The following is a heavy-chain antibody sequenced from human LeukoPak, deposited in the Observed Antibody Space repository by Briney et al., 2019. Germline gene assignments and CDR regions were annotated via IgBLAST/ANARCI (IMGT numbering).Heavy chain of an antibody. J-gene: IGHJ4*02. D-gene: IGHD6-13*01. CDR1: GGSISSYY. V-gene: IGHV4-59*01. CDR3: ARGTARIAAY. CDR2: IYYSGST. Sequence: KASETLSLTCTVSGGSISSYYWSWIRQPPGKGLEWIGYIYYSGSTDYNPSLKSRVTISVDTSKNQFSLKVSSVTAADTAVYYCARGTARIAAYWGQGTLVTVSS.